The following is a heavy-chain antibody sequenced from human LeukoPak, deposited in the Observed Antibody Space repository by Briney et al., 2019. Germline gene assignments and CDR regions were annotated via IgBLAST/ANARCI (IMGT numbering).Heavy chain of an antibody. D-gene: IGHD6-13*01. J-gene: IGHJ4*02. Sequence: SGGSLRLSCAASGFTFDDYGMSWVRQAPGKGLEWVSAISDSDSSTYYADSVKGRFTISRDNSRNTLYLQMNSLRAEDTAVYYCAKDRQLDYWGQGTLVTVSS. V-gene: IGHV3-23*01. CDR1: GFTFDDYG. CDR2: ISDSDSST. CDR3: AKDRQLDY.